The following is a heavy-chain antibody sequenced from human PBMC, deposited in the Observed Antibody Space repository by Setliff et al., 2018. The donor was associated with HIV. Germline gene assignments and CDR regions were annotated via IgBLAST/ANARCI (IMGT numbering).Heavy chain of an antibody. V-gene: IGHV4-38-2*01. D-gene: IGHD4-17*01. Sequence: SETLSLTCGVSGYSISSGYYWGWIRQPPGKGLEWIGSIYHNAITYYNPSLKSRVTISVDTSQNQFSLKLSSVTAADTAIYYCARRIYGNNPYFDYWSQGTLVTVSS. CDR2: IYHNAIT. CDR3: ARRIYGNNPYFDY. J-gene: IGHJ4*02. CDR1: GYSISSGYY.